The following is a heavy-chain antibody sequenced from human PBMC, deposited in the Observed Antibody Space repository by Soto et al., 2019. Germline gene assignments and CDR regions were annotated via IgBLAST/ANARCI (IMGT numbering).Heavy chain of an antibody. CDR2: INAGNGNT. D-gene: IGHD6-6*01. J-gene: IGHJ4*02. Sequence: QVQLVQSGAEVKKPGASVKVSCKASGYTFTSYAMHWVRQAPGQRLEWMGWINAGNGNTKYSQKFQGRVTITRDTSASTAYMELSSLRSEDTAVYYCAKDLENHEYSSSRRIPFHFDYWGQGTLVTVSS. V-gene: IGHV1-3*01. CDR1: GYTFTSYA. CDR3: AKDLENHEYSSSRRIPFHFDY.